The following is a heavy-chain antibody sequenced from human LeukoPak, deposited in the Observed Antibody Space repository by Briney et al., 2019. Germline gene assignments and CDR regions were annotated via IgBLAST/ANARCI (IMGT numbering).Heavy chain of an antibody. D-gene: IGHD3-10*01. CDR1: GGSISSGGYY. CDR2: IYYSGST. Sequence: SQTLSLTCTVSGGSISSGGYYWSWIRQHPEKGLEWIGYIYYSGSTYYNPSLKSRVTISVDTSKNQFSLKLSSVTAADTAVYYCARALLWFGEPLWYFDYWGQGTLVTVSS. V-gene: IGHV4-31*03. J-gene: IGHJ4*02. CDR3: ARALLWFGEPLWYFDY.